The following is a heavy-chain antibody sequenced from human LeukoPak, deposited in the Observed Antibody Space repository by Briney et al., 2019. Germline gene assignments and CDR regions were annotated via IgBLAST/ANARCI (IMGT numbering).Heavy chain of an antibody. V-gene: IGHV3-48*03. CDR2: ISSSGSTI. J-gene: IGHJ3*02. CDR1: GFTFSSYE. CDR3: ARDLPVAGRTDFRFDAFDI. Sequence: GGSLRLSCAASGFTFSSYEMNWVRQAPGKGLEWVSYISSSGSTIDYADSVKGRFTISRDNAKNTLFLQMNSLRVEDTAVYYCARDLPVAGRTDFRFDAFDIWGQGTMVTVSS. D-gene: IGHD6-19*01.